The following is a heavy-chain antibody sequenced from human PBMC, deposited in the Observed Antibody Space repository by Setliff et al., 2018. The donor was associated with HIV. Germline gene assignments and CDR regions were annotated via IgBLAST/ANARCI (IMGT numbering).Heavy chain of an antibody. CDR3: AKDKSYHDYIWGSSVLAY. Sequence: GGSLRLSCAASGFTFNTYGMNWVRQAPGKGLEWVAFMRYDGSNKDYADSVKGRFTISRDNSKNTLFLQMNSLRPEDTAIYYCAKDKSYHDYIWGSSVLAYWGQGTLVTVSS. CDR2: MRYDGSNK. D-gene: IGHD3-16*01. CDR1: GFTFNTYG. J-gene: IGHJ4*02. V-gene: IGHV3-30*02.